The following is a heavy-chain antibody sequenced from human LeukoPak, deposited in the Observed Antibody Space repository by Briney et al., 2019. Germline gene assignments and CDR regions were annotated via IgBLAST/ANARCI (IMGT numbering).Heavy chain of an antibody. V-gene: IGHV5-51*01. Sequence: HGESLXISCKGSGYSFTSYWIGWVRRMPGKGLEWMGIIYPGDSDTRYSPSFQGQVTISADKSISTAYLQWSSLKASDTAMYYCASGRPIITIFGVVTSGAFDIWGQGTMVTVSS. D-gene: IGHD3-3*01. CDR1: GYSFTSYW. CDR3: ASGRPIITIFGVVTSGAFDI. J-gene: IGHJ3*02. CDR2: IYPGDSDT.